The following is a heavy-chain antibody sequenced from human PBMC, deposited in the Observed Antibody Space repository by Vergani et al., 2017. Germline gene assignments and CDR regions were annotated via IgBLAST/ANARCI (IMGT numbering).Heavy chain of an antibody. J-gene: IGHJ4*02. CDR2: ISAYNGNT. CDR3: ARDSQNEELELDPLEFDY. CDR1: GYTFTSYG. Sequence: QVQLVQSGAEVKKPGASVKVSCKASGYTFTSYGISWVRQAPGQGLEWMGWISAYNGNTNYAQKLQGRVTMTTDTSTSTAYMELRSLRSDDTAVYYCARDSQNEELELDPLEFDYWGQGTLVTVSS. V-gene: IGHV1-18*01. D-gene: IGHD1-7*01.